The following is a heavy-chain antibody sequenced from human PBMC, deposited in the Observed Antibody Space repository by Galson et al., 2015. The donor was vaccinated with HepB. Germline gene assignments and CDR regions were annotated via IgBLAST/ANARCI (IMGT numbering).Heavy chain of an antibody. V-gene: IGHV3-23*01. CDR2: ISAGGSST. CDR3: VKDSGSRGGAYDI. Sequence: SLRLSCAASGFAFRQYIMSWVRQAPGKGLAWVSGISAGGSSTYYADPVKGRFAIPRDDSTNTLYLQVNSLRAEDTAVYYCVKDSGSRGGAYDIWGQGTMVTGSS. J-gene: IGHJ3*02. CDR1: GFAFRQYI. D-gene: IGHD1-26*01.